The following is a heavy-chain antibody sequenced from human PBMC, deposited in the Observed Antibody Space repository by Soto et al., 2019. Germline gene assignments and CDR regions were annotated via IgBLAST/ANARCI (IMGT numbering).Heavy chain of an antibody. CDR3: ATRITGTRPRYYYYYMDV. D-gene: IGHD1-20*01. CDR1: GFTFSSYW. Sequence: EVQLVESGGGLVQPGGSLRLSCAASGFTFSSYWMSWVRQAPGKGLEWVANIKQDGSEKYYVDSVKSRFTISRDNAKNSLYLQMNSLRAEDTAVYYCATRITGTRPRYYYYYMDVWGKGTTVTVSS. J-gene: IGHJ6*03. V-gene: IGHV3-7*01. CDR2: IKQDGSEK.